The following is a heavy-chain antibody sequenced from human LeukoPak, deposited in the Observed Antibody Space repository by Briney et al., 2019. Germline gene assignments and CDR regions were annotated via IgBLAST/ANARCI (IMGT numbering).Heavy chain of an antibody. J-gene: IGHJ4*02. CDR1: GGSISSYY. V-gene: IGHV4-59*01. D-gene: IGHD1-26*01. Sequence: PSETLSLTCTVSGGSISSYYWSWIRQPPGKGLEWIGYIYYSGSTNYNPSLKSRVTISVDTSKNQFSLKLSSVTAADTAVYYCARDKSPTETDYWGQGTLVTVSS. CDR3: ARDKSPTETDY. CDR2: IYYSGST.